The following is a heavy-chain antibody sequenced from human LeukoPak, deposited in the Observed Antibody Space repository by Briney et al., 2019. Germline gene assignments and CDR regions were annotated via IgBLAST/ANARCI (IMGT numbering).Heavy chain of an antibody. D-gene: IGHD5-18*01. CDR1: GFTFSSYS. CDR3: ARERYSYGYALCDY. CDR2: IYSGGST. J-gene: IGHJ4*02. V-gene: IGHV3-66*01. Sequence: GGSLRLSCAASGFTFSSYSMSWVRQAPGKGLEWVSVIYSGGSTYYADSVKGRFTISRDNSKNTLYLQMNSLRAEDTAVYYCARERYSYGYALCDYWGQGTLVTVFS.